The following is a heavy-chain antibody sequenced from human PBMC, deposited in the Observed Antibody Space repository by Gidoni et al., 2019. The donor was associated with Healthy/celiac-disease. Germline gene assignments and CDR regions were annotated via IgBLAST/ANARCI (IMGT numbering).Heavy chain of an antibody. CDR1: GFTFSSYA. CDR2: ISGSGGST. V-gene: IGHV3-23*01. Sequence: EVQLLASGGGLVQPGGSLRLSCAASGFTFSSYAMSWVRQAPGKGLVWVSAISGSGGSTYYADSVKGRFTISRDNSKNTLYLQMNSLRAEDTAVYYCAKDYSSGRTRADAFDIWGQGTMVTVSS. J-gene: IGHJ3*02. CDR3: AKDYSSGRTRADAFDI. D-gene: IGHD6-19*01.